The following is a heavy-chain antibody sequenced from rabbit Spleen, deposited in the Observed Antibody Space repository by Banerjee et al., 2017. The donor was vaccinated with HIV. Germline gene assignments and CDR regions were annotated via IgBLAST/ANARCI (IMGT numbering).Heavy chain of an antibody. V-gene: IGHV1S43*01. Sequence: QQQLVESGGGLVKPGASLTLTCKASGFDFSRGYDMCWVRQAPGKGLEWIGCIYTGNVKTYYASWAKGRFTISSDNAQSTVDLKMTSLTAADTATYFCARAIVPWLGLTRLDLWGQGTLVTVS. CDR1: GFDFSRGYD. CDR2: IYTGNVKT. J-gene: IGHJ3*01. CDR3: ARAIVPWLGLTRLDL. D-gene: IGHD4-1*01.